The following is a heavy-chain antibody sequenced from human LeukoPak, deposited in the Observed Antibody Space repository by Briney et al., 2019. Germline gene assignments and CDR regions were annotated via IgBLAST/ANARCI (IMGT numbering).Heavy chain of an antibody. CDR3: AKPSGNVVAVPMDV. J-gene: IGHJ6*02. V-gene: IGHV3-23*01. D-gene: IGHD2-21*01. CDR2: IIGRGSSA. CDR1: GFTFSAYA. Sequence: PGGSLRLSCAASGFTFSAYAMNWVRQAPGKGLEWVSSIIGRGSSAFYANSVKGRFTISRDNSKNILYLQMNSLTAADTATYYCAKPSGNVVAVPMDVWGQGTTVTVSS.